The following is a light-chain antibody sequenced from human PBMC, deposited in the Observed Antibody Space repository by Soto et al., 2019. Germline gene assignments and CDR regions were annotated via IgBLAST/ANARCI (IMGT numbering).Light chain of an antibody. CDR2: EGS. CDR3: CSSPDGGSFV. CDR1: SSDFGYHNL. V-gene: IGLV2-23*01. Sequence: QSVLTQPASVSGSPEQSITISCTGSSSDFGYHNLVSWYQQLPGEAPKLLIYEGSKRPSGVSNRFSGSKSGNTASLTISALQAEDEADYFCCSSPDGGSFVFGSGTKLTVL. J-gene: IGLJ1*01.